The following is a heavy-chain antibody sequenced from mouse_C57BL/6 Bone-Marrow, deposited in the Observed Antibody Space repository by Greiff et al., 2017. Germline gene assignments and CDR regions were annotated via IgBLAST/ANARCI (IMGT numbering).Heavy chain of an antibody. V-gene: IGHV1-62-2*01. D-gene: IGHD1-1*02. CDR3: ARHPQRWYYWYFDG. CDR2: FYPGSGSI. Sequence: VQVVESGAELVKPGASVKLSCKASGYTFTEYTIHWVKQRSGQGLEWIGWFYPGSGSIKYNEKFKDNATLTADKASSTVYMELSRLTYEDSAVYFCARHPQRWYYWYFDGWGTGTTVTVSS. J-gene: IGHJ1*03. CDR1: GYTFTEYT.